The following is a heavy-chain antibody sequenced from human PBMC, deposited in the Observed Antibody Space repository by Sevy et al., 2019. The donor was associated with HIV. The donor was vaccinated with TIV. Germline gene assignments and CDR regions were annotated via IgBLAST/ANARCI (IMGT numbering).Heavy chain of an antibody. CDR2: ISWNSGSI. J-gene: IGHJ5*02. Sequence: GGSLRLSCAASGFTFDDYAMHWVRQAPGKGLEWVSGISWNSGSIGYADSVKGRFTISRDNAKNSLYLQMNSLRAEDTALYYCAKGSWFDPWGQGTLVTVSS. V-gene: IGHV3-9*01. CDR3: AKGSWFDP. CDR1: GFTFDDYA.